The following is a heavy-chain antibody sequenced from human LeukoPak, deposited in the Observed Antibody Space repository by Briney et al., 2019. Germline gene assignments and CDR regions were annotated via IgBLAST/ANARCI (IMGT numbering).Heavy chain of an antibody. CDR3: ARGGDYSNPFDY. D-gene: IGHD4-11*01. V-gene: IGHV3-53*01. CDR2: IYSGGST. CDR1: GFTFSNYA. Sequence: QPGGSLRLSCAASGFTFSNYAMSRVRQAPGKGLEWVSVIYSGGSTYYADSVKGRFTISRDNSKNTLYLQMNSLRAEDTAVYYCARGGDYSNPFDYWGQGTLVTVSS. J-gene: IGHJ4*02.